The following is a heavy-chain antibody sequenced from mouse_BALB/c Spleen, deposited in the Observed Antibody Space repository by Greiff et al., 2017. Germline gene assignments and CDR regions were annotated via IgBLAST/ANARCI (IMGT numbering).Heavy chain of an antibody. Sequence: VQLQQSGAELAKSGASVKMSCKASGYTVSSYWMHWVKQRPGQGLEWIGYINPSTCYTEYNQKFKDKATLTADKSSSTAYMQLSSLTSEDSAVYYCARAPGGRPAWFAYWDHGALVTVSA. CDR1: GYTVSSYW. CDR2: INPSTCYT. V-gene: IGHV1-7*01. CDR3: ARAPGGRPAWFAY. J-gene: IGHJ3*01.